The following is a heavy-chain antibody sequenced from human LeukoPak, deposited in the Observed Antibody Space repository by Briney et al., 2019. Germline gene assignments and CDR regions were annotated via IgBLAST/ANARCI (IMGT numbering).Heavy chain of an antibody. J-gene: IGHJ4*02. Sequence: ASVKVSCKASGYTFTSYDINWVRQATGQGLEWMGWMNPNSGNTGYAQKLQGRVTMTTDTSTSTAYMELRSLRSDDTAVYYCARDLGGSGSYDYWGQGTLVTVSS. D-gene: IGHD3-10*01. CDR3: ARDLGGSGSYDY. V-gene: IGHV1-8*01. CDR2: MNPNSGNT. CDR1: GYTFTSYD.